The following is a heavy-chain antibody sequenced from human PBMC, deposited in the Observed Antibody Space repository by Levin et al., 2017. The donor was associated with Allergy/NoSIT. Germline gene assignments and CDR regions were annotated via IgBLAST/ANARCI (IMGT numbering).Heavy chain of an antibody. CDR2: IYYSGST. Sequence: PSETLSLTCTVSGGSISSYYWSWIRQPPGKGLEWIGYIYYSGSTNYNPSLKSRVTISVDTSKNQFSLKLSSVTAADTAVYYCASAPQGRFYFDLWGRGTLVTVSS. CDR3: ASAPQGRFYFDL. V-gene: IGHV4-59*01. D-gene: IGHD3-3*01. CDR1: GGSISSYY. J-gene: IGHJ2*01.